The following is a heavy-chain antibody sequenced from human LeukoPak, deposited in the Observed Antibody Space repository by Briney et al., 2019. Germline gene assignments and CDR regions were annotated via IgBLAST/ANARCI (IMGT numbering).Heavy chain of an antibody. CDR3: ARARRIMISGVASPYLDY. CDR1: GDSLYY. Sequence: WETLSLTCTVSGDSLYYWSWIRQPPGKGLEWIGYIYYSGSTNYNPSLKSRVTISVDTSKNQFSLKLSSVTAADTAVYYCARARRIMISGVASPYLDYWGQGTLVTVSP. CDR2: IYYSGST. J-gene: IGHJ4*02. V-gene: IGHV4-59*01. D-gene: IGHD3-3*01.